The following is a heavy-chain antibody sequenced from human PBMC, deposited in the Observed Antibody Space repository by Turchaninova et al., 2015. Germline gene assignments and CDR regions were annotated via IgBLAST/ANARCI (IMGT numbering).Heavy chain of an antibody. V-gene: IGHV3-30*14. J-gene: IGHJ3*02. CDR1: GFACSSYA. CDR2: ISYDRRNK. D-gene: IGHD3-22*01. CDR3: ARGSFYYDSGTAGCTFDI. Sequence: QVNLVAYGGGGVEPGWCLVLACAAYGFACSSYAKHLVHQAQGKGLELVALISYDRRNKHYADSVKGLFTISRDNSKNTLYLQMYSLGAEDTAVYYCARGSFYYDSGTAGCTFDIWGQGTMVTVSS.